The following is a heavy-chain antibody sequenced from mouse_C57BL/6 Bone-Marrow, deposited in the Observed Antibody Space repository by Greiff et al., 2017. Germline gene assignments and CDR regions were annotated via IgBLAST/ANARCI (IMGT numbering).Heavy chain of an antibody. J-gene: IGHJ3*01. CDR2: FYPGSGSI. Sequence: QVQLQQSGAELVKPGASVKLSCKASGYTFTEYTIHWVKQRSGQGLEWIGWFYPGSGSIKYNEKFKDKATLTADKSSSTVYMELSRLTSEDSAVYFCARHEEIYYDYDDVFSWFAYWGQGTLVTVSA. CDR3: ARHEEIYYDYDDVFSWFAY. CDR1: GYTFTEYT. V-gene: IGHV1-62-2*01. D-gene: IGHD2-4*01.